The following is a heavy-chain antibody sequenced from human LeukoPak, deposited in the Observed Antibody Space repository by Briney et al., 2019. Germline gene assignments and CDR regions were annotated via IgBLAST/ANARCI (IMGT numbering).Heavy chain of an antibody. CDR1: GFTFSSYG. J-gene: IGHJ4*02. V-gene: IGHV3-30*19. D-gene: IGHD2/OR15-2a*01. CDR3: ATESSLSN. CDR2: ISYDGTYA. Sequence: SGGSLRLSCAASGFTFSSYGMHWVRQAPGKGQEWVGDISYDGTYASYAASVRGRFTISRDNSKNTLYLQMNSLRTEDTAVYYCATESSLSNWGLGTLVTVSS.